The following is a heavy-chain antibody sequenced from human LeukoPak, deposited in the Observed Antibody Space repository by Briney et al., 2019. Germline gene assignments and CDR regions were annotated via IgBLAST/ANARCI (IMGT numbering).Heavy chain of an antibody. CDR1: GGAFSSYA. V-gene: IGHV1-69*13. CDR2: IIPIFGTA. Sequence: SVKVSCKASGGAFSSYAISWVRQAPGQGLEWMGGIIPIFGTANYAQKFQGRVTITADESTSTAYMELSSLRSEDTAVYYCARDREVAGTWYFDYWGQGTLVTVSS. CDR3: ARDREVAGTWYFDY. J-gene: IGHJ4*02. D-gene: IGHD6-19*01.